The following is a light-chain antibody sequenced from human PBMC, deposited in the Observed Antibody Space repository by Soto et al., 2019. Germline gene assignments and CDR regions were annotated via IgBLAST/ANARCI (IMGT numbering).Light chain of an antibody. CDR2: RNN. CDR3: AAWDDSLSGRV. CDR1: SSNIGSNY. V-gene: IGLV1-47*01. Sequence: QSVLTQAPSAFGTPGQRVTISCSGSSSNIGSNYVYWYQQLPGTAPKVLIYRNNQRPSGVPDRFSGSKSGTSASLAISGLRSEDEVDYYCAAWDDSLSGRVFGGGTKLTVL. J-gene: IGLJ3*02.